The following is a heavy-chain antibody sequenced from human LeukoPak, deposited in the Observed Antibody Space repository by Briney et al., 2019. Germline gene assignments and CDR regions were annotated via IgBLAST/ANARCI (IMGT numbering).Heavy chain of an antibody. CDR2: IYYSGST. J-gene: IGHJ4*02. Sequence: SETLSLTCTVSGGSISSYYWSWIRQPPGKGLEWIGYIYYSGSTNYNPSLKSRVTISVDPSKNQFPLKLSSVTAADTAVYYCAGWPTITMVRGGLDYWGQGTLVTVSS. V-gene: IGHV4-59*01. D-gene: IGHD3-10*01. CDR1: GGSISSYY. CDR3: AGWPTITMVRGGLDY.